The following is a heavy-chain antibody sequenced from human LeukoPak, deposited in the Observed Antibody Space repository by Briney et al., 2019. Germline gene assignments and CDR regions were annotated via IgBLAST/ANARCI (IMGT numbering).Heavy chain of an antibody. Sequence: GSLRLSCAASGFIFSSYSMSWVRQAPGKGLEWIGSIYYSGSTYYNPSLKSRVTISVDTSKNQFSLKLNSVTATDTAVYYCARHYGPWGQGTLVTVSS. V-gene: IGHV4-39*01. J-gene: IGHJ4*02. CDR1: GFIFSSYS. CDR3: ARHYGP. CDR2: IYYSGST. D-gene: IGHD3-10*01.